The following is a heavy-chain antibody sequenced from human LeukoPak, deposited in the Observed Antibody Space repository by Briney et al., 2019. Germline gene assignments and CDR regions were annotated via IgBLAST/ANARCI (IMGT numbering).Heavy chain of an antibody. Sequence: PGRSLRLSCAASGLTFSSYGMRWVRQAPGKGLEWVAVIWYDGSNKYYADSVKGRFTISRDNSKNTLYLQMNSLRDEDTAVYYCTSGSYPGPLDYWGQGTLVTVSS. CDR3: TSGSYPGPLDY. J-gene: IGHJ4*02. CDR2: IWYDGSNK. CDR1: GLTFSSYG. D-gene: IGHD1-26*01. V-gene: IGHV3-33*01.